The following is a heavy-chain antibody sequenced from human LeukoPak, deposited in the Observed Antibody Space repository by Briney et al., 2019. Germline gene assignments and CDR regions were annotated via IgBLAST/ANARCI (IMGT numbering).Heavy chain of an antibody. V-gene: IGHV3-9*01. CDR2: ISWNSGSI. CDR1: GFTFYDYA. Sequence: GGSLRLSCAASGFTFYDYAMHWVRQAPGKGLEWVSGISWNSGSIGYADSVKGRFTISRDNAKNSLYLQMNSLRAEDTPLYYCAKDIGADPIYYFDYWGQGTLVTVSS. CDR3: AKDIGADPIYYFDY. D-gene: IGHD3-3*01. J-gene: IGHJ4*02.